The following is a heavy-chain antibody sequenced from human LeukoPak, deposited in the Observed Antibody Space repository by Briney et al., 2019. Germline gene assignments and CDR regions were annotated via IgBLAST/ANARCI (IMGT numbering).Heavy chain of an antibody. D-gene: IGHD6-25*01. Sequence: GGSLRLSCAASGFTFSSYSMNWVRQAPGKGLEWVSYISSSSSTIYYADSVKGRFTISGDNAKNSLYLQMNSLRAEDTAVYYCARGSARFAFDIWGQGTMVTVSS. CDR3: ARGSARFAFDI. CDR1: GFTFSSYS. J-gene: IGHJ3*02. V-gene: IGHV3-48*01. CDR2: ISSSSSTI.